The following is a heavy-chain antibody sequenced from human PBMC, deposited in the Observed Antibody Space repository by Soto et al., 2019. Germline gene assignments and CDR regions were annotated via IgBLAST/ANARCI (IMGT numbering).Heavy chain of an antibody. D-gene: IGHD2-2*01. V-gene: IGHV1-18*04. CDR3: ARDRVWGYCSSTSCLGNVFDY. CDR1: CYTVTSYG. J-gene: IGHJ4*02. Sequence: SGKVSSKASCYTVTSYGISWVRQAPVQGLEWMGWISAYNGNTNYAQKLQGRVTMNTDTSTSTAYMELRSLRSDDTAVYYCARDRVWGYCSSTSCLGNVFDYWGQGTLVTVS. CDR2: ISAYNGNT.